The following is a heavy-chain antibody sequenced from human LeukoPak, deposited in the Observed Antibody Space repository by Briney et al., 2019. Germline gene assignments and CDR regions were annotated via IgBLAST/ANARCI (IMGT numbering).Heavy chain of an antibody. D-gene: IGHD3-9*01. CDR3: AKDIGYDILTGRSPFDY. V-gene: IGHV3-48*04. J-gene: IGHJ4*02. CDR1: GFTFSSYS. CDR2: ISSSSSTI. Sequence: PGGSLRLSCAASGFTFSSYSMNWVRQAPGKGLEWVSYISSSSSTIYYADSVKGRFTISRDNAKNSLYLQMNSLRAEDTALYYCAKDIGYDILTGRSPFDYWGQGTLVTVSS.